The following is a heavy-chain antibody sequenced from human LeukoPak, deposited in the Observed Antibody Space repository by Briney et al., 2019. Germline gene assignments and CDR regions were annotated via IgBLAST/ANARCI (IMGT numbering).Heavy chain of an antibody. CDR1: GGSISSGTFY. CDR3: ARVPIFGVVNRWFDP. V-gene: IGHV4-61*02. CDR2: VYPSGTT. D-gene: IGHD3-3*01. J-gene: IGHJ5*02. Sequence: KSSETLSLTSTVSGGSISSGTFYWSWIRQPAGKGLEWIVRVYPSGTTRYNPSLKSRVTISRDTSKNQFSLKLSSVTAADTAVYYCARVPIFGVVNRWFDPWGQGTLVTVSS.